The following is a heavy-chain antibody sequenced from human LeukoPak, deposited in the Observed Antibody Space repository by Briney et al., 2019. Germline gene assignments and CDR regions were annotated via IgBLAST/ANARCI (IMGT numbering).Heavy chain of an antibody. Sequence: PSETLSLTXAVYGGSFSGYYWSWIRQPPGKGLEWIGEINHSGSTNYNPSLKSRVTISVDTSKNQFSLKLSSVTAADTAVYYCARGLSDNWNDNGAFDIWGQGTMVTVSS. D-gene: IGHD1-1*01. CDR2: INHSGST. V-gene: IGHV4-34*01. CDR3: ARGLSDNWNDNGAFDI. J-gene: IGHJ3*02. CDR1: GGSFSGYY.